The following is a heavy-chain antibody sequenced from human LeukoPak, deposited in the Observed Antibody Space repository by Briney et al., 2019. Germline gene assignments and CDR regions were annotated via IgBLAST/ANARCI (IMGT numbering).Heavy chain of an antibody. V-gene: IGHV3-64D*06. J-gene: IGHJ3*02. Sequence: GGSLRLSCSPSGFTFSRHFLHWVRQAPAKGLEYVSAISSNGGTTYYAASVKGRCTISRDNSTKTLYLQMSSRRAEDTAVYYCVKGDRGVAASVRGACDIWGQGTMVTVSS. CDR2: ISSNGGTT. D-gene: IGHD6-13*01. CDR3: VKGDRGVAASVRGACDI. CDR1: GFTFSRHF.